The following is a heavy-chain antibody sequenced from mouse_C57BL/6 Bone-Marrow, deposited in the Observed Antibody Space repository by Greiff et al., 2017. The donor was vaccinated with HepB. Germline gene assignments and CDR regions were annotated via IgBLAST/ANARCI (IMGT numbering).Heavy chain of an antibody. J-gene: IGHJ2*01. Sequence: QVQLQQPGAELVRPGPSVKLSCKASGYTFTSYWMHWVKQRPGQGLEWIGVIDPSDSYTNYNQKFKGKATLTVDTSSSTAYMQLSSLTSEDSAVYYCARGKWLLRRHFDYWGQGTTLTVSS. CDR3: ARGKWLLRRHFDY. CDR2: IDPSDSYT. V-gene: IGHV1-59*01. CDR1: GYTFTSYW. D-gene: IGHD2-3*01.